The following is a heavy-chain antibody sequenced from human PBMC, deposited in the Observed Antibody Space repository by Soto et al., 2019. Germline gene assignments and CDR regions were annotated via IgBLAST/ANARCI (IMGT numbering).Heavy chain of an antibody. CDR2: INGDGSAT. CDR1: GFAFSHYW. CDR3: VRSDWFDP. J-gene: IGHJ5*02. V-gene: IGHV3-74*01. Sequence: PGGSLRLSCTASGFAFSHYWMHWVRQAPGKGLMWVSRINGDGSATTYADSVKGRFTISRDNAKNTLYLQMNSLRAEGTAVYYCVRSDWFDPWGQGTLVTVSS.